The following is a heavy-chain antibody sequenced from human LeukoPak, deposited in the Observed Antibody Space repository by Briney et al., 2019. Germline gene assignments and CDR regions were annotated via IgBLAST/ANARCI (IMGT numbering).Heavy chain of an antibody. CDR2: VSSGGYV. D-gene: IGHD3-16*02. J-gene: IGHJ4*02. V-gene: IGHV3-21*01. Sequence: PGGSLRLSCEASGFTFSRYTMNWVRQAPGKGLEWVSSVSSGGYVYYAESLKGRFTVSRDNAGNSLSLQMNSLRAEDTAIYHCARELSEAAPLWGQGTLVTVSS. CDR3: ARELSEAAPL. CDR1: GFTFSRYT.